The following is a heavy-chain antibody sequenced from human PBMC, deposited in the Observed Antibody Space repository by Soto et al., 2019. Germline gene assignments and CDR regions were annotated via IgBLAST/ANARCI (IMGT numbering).Heavy chain of an antibody. J-gene: IGHJ4*02. CDR1: GFAVSTYA. D-gene: IGHD2-15*01. V-gene: IGHV3-23*01. CDR2: ITGSGGST. CDR3: ASQRPCGGGSCFSLRSFDR. Sequence: NLLESGGGLVKPGGSLRLSCAASGFAVSTYAMSWVRKTPGKGLEWVSTITGSGGSTYYADAVKGRFTISRDNSRNTLYLQMSSLRAEDTAVYSCASQRPCGGGSCFSLRSFDRWGQGTLVTVSS.